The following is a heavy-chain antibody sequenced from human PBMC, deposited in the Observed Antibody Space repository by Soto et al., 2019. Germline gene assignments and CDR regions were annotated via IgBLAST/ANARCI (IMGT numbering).Heavy chain of an antibody. D-gene: IGHD5-18*01. Sequence: QVQLHESGTGLVKPSQTLSLTFTVSGGSISSGGYYWSWIRQHPGKGLEWIGYIYYSGSTYYNPSLKSRVTISVDTSKNQFSLKLSSVTAADPAVYYCARVSGYSYGLFDYWGQGTLVTVSS. CDR1: GGSISSGGYY. J-gene: IGHJ4*02. V-gene: IGHV4-31*03. CDR2: IYYSGST. CDR3: ARVSGYSYGLFDY.